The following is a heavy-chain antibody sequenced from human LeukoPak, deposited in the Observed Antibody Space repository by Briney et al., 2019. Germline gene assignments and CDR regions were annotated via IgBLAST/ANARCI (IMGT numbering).Heavy chain of an antibody. CDR1: GFTFSSYS. J-gene: IGHJ3*02. CDR2: ISSTGNFG. Sequence: GGTLRLSCAASGFTFSSYSMNWVRQAPGKGRKGVSSISSTGNFGHYADSVKGRFTISRDNSKNTLYLQMNSLRPKDTAVYYCARDRVPRDYDILTGYYNRNAFDIWGQGTMVTVSP. CDR3: ARDRVPRDYDILTGYYNRNAFDI. D-gene: IGHD3-9*01. V-gene: IGHV3-21*01.